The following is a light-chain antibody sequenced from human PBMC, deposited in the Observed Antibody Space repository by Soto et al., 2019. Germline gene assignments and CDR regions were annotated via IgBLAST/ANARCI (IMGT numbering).Light chain of an antibody. CDR2: DAS. J-gene: IGKJ1*01. CDR1: QSIGTW. V-gene: IGKV1-5*01. Sequence: DIQITQSPSTLSASVGDIVTITCRASQSIGTWLAWYQQKAGKAPNLLIYDASTLESGVPSRFSGSGSGTDFTLTISSLQPEDFATYYCQQSYSTLTWTFGQGTKVDIK. CDR3: QQSYSTLTWT.